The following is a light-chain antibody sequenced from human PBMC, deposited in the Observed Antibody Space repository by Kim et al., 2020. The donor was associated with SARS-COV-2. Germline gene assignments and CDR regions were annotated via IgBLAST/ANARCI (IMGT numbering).Light chain of an antibody. CDR1: QRISTY. J-gene: IGKJ1*01. V-gene: IGKV1-39*01. Sequence: ASVGDRVTITCRASQRISTYLNWYQQTPGKAPKLLIYATSSLQSGVPSTFSGSGSETDFTLTISSLQPEDFATYYCQQTYNSPRTFGQGTKVDIK. CDR2: ATS. CDR3: QQTYNSPRT.